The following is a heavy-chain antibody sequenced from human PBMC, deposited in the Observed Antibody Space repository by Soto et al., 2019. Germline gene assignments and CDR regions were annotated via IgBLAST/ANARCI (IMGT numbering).Heavy chain of an antibody. CDR2: VSTNNADT. D-gene: IGHD3-22*01. CDR1: GYHFTAYG. CDR3: ARELNTDSSAYYSFAY. Sequence: QVQLVQSGPEVKMLGASVKVSCKTSGYHFTAYGLAWLRQAPGQRPEWMGWVSTNNADTNYAQKFQGRVTMTTDKSTTTTYMELRSLRSDDTAVYYCARELNTDSSAYYSFAYWGQGTLVTVSS. J-gene: IGHJ4*02. V-gene: IGHV1-18*01.